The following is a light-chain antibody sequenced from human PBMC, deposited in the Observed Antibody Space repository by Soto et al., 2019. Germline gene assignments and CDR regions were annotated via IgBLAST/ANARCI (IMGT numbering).Light chain of an antibody. J-gene: IGKJ2*01. Sequence: EVVLTQSPGTLSLSPGERATLSCRASENVSNNYLAWYQQKPGQAPRLLIFGSSDRAAGIPDRFSGSGSGTDFTLTISRLEHDDFAVYYCQQYGSSPPYTFGQGTKLEIK. V-gene: IGKV3-20*01. CDR3: QQYGSSPPYT. CDR1: ENVSNNY. CDR2: GSS.